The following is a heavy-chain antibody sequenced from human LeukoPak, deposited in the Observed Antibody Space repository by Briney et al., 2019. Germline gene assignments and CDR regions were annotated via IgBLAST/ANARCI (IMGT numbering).Heavy chain of an antibody. CDR1: GGTFSSYA. CDR3: ARDGPRVGATSAYAFDI. CDR2: IIPIFGTA. V-gene: IGHV1-69*13. J-gene: IGHJ3*02. D-gene: IGHD1-26*01. Sequence: SVKVSCKASGGTFSSYAISWVRQAPGQGLEWMGGIIPIFGTANYAQKFQGRVTITADESTSTAYMELSSLRSEDTAVYYCARDGPRVGATSAYAFDIWGQGTMVTVSS.